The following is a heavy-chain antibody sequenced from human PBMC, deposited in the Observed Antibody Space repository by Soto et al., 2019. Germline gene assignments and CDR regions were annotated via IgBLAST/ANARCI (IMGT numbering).Heavy chain of an antibody. J-gene: IGHJ4*02. CDR1: GFTFSSYA. D-gene: IGHD6-13*01. Sequence: GGSLRLSCAASGFTFSSYAMTWVRQAPGKGLEWVSGISGSGATTSYADSVKGRFTVSRDNSKNTLYLQMNSLRAEDTAVYYCAYSSTPFDYWGQGTLVTVSS. CDR2: ISGSGATT. CDR3: AYSSTPFDY. V-gene: IGHV3-23*01.